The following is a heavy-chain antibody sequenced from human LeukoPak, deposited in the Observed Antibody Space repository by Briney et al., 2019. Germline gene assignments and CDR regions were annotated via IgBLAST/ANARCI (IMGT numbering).Heavy chain of an antibody. V-gene: IGHV4-34*01. J-gene: IGHJ1*01. D-gene: IGHD4-23*01. Sequence: SETLSLTCTVSEGSFSGYYWSWIRQPPGKGLEWIGEINHSGSTNYNPSLKSRVTISVDTSKNQFSLKLSSVTAADTAVYYCARGRTTVVTRRRYFQHWGQGTLVTVSS. CDR1: EGSFSGYY. CDR2: INHSGST. CDR3: ARGRTTVVTRRRYFQH.